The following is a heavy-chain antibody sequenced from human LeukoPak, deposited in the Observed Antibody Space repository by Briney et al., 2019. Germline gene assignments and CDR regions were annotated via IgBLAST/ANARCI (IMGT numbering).Heavy chain of an antibody. CDR1: GFTVSSNY. D-gene: IGHD7-27*01. V-gene: IGHV3-53*01. Sequence: PGGSLRLSCAASGFTVSSNYMSWVRQAPGKGLEWVSVIYSGGSTYYADSVKGRFTISRDNSKNTLYLQMNSLRDEDTAVYYCAKDHPDWGSSFQYWGQGTLVTVSS. CDR3: AKDHPDWGSSFQY. J-gene: IGHJ4*02. CDR2: IYSGGST.